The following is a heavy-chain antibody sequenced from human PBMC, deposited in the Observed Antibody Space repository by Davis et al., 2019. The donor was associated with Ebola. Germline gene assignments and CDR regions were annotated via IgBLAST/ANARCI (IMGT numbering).Heavy chain of an antibody. CDR2: ISGSGGST. J-gene: IGHJ4*02. V-gene: IGHV3-23*01. CDR3: ARAVDHYDSGSYYTEKFFDC. CDR1: GFTFSSYA. D-gene: IGHD3-10*01. Sequence: GESLKISCAASGFTFSSYAMSWVRQAPGKGLEWVSGISGSGGSTYYADSVKGRFTISRDNSKNTLFLQMNSLRAEDTAVYYCARAVDHYDSGSYYTEKFFDCWGLGTLVTVSS.